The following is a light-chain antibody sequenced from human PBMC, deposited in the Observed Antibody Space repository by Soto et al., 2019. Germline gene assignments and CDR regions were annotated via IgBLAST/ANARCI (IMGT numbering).Light chain of an antibody. Sequence: EIVMTQSPATLSVSPGERATLSCRASQSVTTMVAWYQQKSGQAPRLLIYYASTRATGLPARFSGSGSGTDFTLTITSLQSEDFGVYYCQQYKDWPTTFGQGTKVEIK. V-gene: IGKV3-15*01. CDR2: YAS. CDR3: QQYKDWPTT. J-gene: IGKJ1*01. CDR1: QSVTTM.